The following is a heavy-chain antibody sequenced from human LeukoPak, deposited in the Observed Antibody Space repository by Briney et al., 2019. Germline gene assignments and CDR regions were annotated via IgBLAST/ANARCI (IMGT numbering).Heavy chain of an antibody. V-gene: IGHV4-39*07. J-gene: IGHJ4*02. CDR2: IYYSGST. D-gene: IGHD3-22*01. CDR3: ARVLYYHDSSGYYYHFDY. CDR1: GGSISSSSYY. Sequence: SETLSLTCTVSGGSISSSSYYWGWIRQPPGKGLESIGSIYYSGSTYCNPSLKSRVTISVDTSKNQFSLKLSSVTAADTAVYYCARVLYYHDSSGYYYHFDYWGQGTLVTVSS.